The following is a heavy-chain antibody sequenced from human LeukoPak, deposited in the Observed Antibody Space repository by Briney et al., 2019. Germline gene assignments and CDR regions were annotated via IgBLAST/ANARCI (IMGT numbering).Heavy chain of an antibody. CDR1: GYTFTSYA. CDR2: IIPILGIA. V-gene: IGHV1-69*04. CDR3: ARGFGGYDLAY. D-gene: IGHD5-12*01. Sequence: GASVKVSCKASGYTFTSYAISWVRQAPGQGLEWMGRIIPILGIANYAQKFQGRVTITADKSTSTAYMELSSLRSEDTAVYYCARGFGGYDLAYWGQGTLVTVSS. J-gene: IGHJ4*02.